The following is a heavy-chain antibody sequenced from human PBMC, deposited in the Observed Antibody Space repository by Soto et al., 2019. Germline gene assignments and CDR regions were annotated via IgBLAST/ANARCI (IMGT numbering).Heavy chain of an antibody. J-gene: IGHJ4*02. D-gene: IGHD6-13*01. CDR1: GGSIRSYY. V-gene: IGHV4-59*01. CDR3: ARGYSSSWHYFDY. Sequence: SETLSLTCTVSGGSIRSYYCSWIRQPPGKGLEWIGYIYYSGSTNYNPSLKSRVTISVDTSKNQFSLKLSSVTAADTAVYYCARGYSSSWHYFDYWGQGTLVTVSS. CDR2: IYYSGST.